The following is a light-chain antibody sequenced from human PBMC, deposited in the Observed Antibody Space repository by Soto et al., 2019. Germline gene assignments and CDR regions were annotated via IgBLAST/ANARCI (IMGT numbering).Light chain of an antibody. J-gene: IGLJ2*01. CDR3: NSYTSSTTLVV. CDR2: EVS. CDR1: SSDVGGSNY. V-gene: IGLV2-14*01. Sequence: QSVLTQPASVSGSPGQSITISCTGTSSDVGGSNYVSWYQQHPGNAPKLIIYEVSIRPSGVSNRFSGSKSGNTASLTISGLQAEDEADYYCNSYTSSTTLVVFGGGTKLTVL.